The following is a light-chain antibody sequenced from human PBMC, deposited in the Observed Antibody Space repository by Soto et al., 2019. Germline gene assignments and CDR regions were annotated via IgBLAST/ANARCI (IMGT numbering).Light chain of an antibody. J-gene: IGKJ1*01. CDR1: QSISSW. CDR3: QQYNSYLWT. CDR2: DAS. V-gene: IGKV1-5*01. Sequence: DIQMTQSPSTLSASVGDRVTITCRASQSISSWLAWYQQKPGKAPKLLIYDASSLESGVPSRFSGSGSETEFTLTISSLQPDDFATYFCQQYNSYLWTCGQGTKVEIK.